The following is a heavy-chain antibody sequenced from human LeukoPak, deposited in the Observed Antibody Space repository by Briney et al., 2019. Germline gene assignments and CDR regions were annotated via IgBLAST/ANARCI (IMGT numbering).Heavy chain of an antibody. V-gene: IGHV3-23*01. D-gene: IGHD3-10*01. Sequence: GGSLRLSCGASGLTVSSYAMSWVRQAPGKGLEWVSTIIGSAVNTYYADSVKGRFTTSRDDSKNTVYLQKNSLRAEDTAVYSCAKYTSGTSYRGLDQWGQGTLVTVSS. CDR3: AKYTSGTSYRGLDQ. CDR1: GLTVSSYA. CDR2: IIGSAVNT. J-gene: IGHJ4*02.